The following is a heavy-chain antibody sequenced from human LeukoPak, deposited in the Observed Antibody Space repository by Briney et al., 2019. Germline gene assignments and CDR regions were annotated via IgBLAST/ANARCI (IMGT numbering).Heavy chain of an antibody. CDR3: ARDGPTAAPFDY. V-gene: IGHV1-46*01. CDR2: INPSGGST. Sequence: ASVKVPCKASVYRFTSYDMHWVRQAPGQGLEWMGIINPSGGSTSYAQRFQGRVAMTRDTSTTTVYMEVNSLTSEDTAVYFCARDGPTAAPFDYWSQGTLVTVSS. J-gene: IGHJ4*02. D-gene: IGHD2-2*01. CDR1: VYRFTSYD.